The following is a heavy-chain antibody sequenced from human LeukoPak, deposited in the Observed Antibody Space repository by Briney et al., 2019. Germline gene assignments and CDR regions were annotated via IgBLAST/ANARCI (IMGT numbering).Heavy chain of an antibody. Sequence: GGSLRLSCAASGFSLSSYGMTWVRQAPGKQLEWVSTLSDSGGGTYYADSVKGRFTISRDNSRNTLYLQMNSLRAEDTAVYYCAELGITMIGGVWGKGTTVTISS. J-gene: IGHJ6*04. CDR3: AELGITMIGGV. CDR2: LSDSGGGT. D-gene: IGHD3-10*02. CDR1: GFSLSSYG. V-gene: IGHV3-23*01.